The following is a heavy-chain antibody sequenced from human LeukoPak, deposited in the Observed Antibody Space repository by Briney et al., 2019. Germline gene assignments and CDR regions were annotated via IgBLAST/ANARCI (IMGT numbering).Heavy chain of an antibody. V-gene: IGHV4-59*01. CDR2: IYCSGST. CDR1: GRSISSYY. J-gene: IGHJ6*04. CDR3: ARDWRIAAAGDYYYYGMDV. Sequence: SETLSLTCTVSGRSISSYYWSWIRQPPGKGLEWRGYIYCSGSTNYNPSLKSRVTISVDTSKNQFSLKLSSVTAADTAVYYCARDWRIAAAGDYYYYGMDVWGKGTTVTVSS. D-gene: IGHD6-13*01.